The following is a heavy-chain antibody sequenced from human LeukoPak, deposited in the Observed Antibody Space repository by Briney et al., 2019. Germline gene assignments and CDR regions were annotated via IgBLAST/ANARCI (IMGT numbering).Heavy chain of an antibody. CDR3: ARTVDTAMVTIDY. V-gene: IGHV3-30-3*01. CDR1: GFTFSSYA. Sequence: PGRSLRPSCAASGFTFSSYAMHWVRQAPGKGLEWVAVISYDGSNKYYADSVKGRFTISRDNSKNTLYLQMNSLRAEDTAVYYCARTVDTAMVTIDYWGQGTLVTVSS. D-gene: IGHD5-18*01. CDR2: ISYDGSNK. J-gene: IGHJ4*02.